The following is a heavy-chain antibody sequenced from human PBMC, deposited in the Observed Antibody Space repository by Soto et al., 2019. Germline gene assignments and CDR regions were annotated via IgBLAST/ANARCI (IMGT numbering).Heavy chain of an antibody. V-gene: IGHV1-69*01. Sequence: QVQLVQSGAEVKKPGSSVKVSCKTSGGSFNNNGIGWVRQAPGHGLEWMGGVSPPFRTSNYARKFQGRISITADASTGTVNMELSSLTSEDTAQYYCARVLYYGSGSYSPYGMDVWGQGNKVTVSS. J-gene: IGHJ6*02. CDR3: ARVLYYGSGSYSPYGMDV. CDR1: GGSFNNNG. CDR2: VSPPFRTS. D-gene: IGHD3-10*01.